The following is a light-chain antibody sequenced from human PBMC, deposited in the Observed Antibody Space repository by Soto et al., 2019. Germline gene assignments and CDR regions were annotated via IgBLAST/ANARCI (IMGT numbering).Light chain of an antibody. CDR3: SSYTSSNTFV. CDR2: EVS. J-gene: IGLJ1*01. CDR1: SSDIGTYNY. Sequence: QSALTQPASVSGSPGQSITVSCTGTSSDIGTYNYVSWYQQHPGKAPKVIIYEVSIRPSGVSHRFSGSKSGNTASLTISGLQAEDEADYYCSSYTSSNTFVFGTGTKVTVL. V-gene: IGLV2-14*01.